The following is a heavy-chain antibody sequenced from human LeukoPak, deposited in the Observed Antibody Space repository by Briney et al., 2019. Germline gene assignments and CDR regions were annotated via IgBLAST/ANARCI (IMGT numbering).Heavy chain of an antibody. Sequence: GESLKISCKGSGYSFSSHWIGWVRQMPGKGLEWMGIIYPGSSDTRYSRSFQGQVTISADKSISTAYLQWSSLKASDTAMYYCARIPRELASPQIWDGVFHIWGQGTLVTVSS. V-gene: IGHV5-51*01. J-gene: IGHJ3*02. CDR3: ARIPRELASPQIWDGVFHI. D-gene: IGHD3-10*01. CDR2: IYPGSSDT. CDR1: GYSFSSHW.